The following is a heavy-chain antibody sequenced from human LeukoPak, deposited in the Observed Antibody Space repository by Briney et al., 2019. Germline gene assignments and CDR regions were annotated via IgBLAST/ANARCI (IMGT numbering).Heavy chain of an antibody. Sequence: PGGSLRLSCAASGFTVSSNYMSWVRQAPGKGLEWVSVIYTGGSTYYTDSVNGRFTISRDNSKNTLYLQMNSLRADDTAVYYCARGGYSGSGNYFDYWGQGTLVTVSS. D-gene: IGHD3-10*01. CDR2: IYTGGST. CDR1: GFTVSSNY. J-gene: IGHJ4*02. V-gene: IGHV3-66*01. CDR3: ARGGYSGSGNYFDY.